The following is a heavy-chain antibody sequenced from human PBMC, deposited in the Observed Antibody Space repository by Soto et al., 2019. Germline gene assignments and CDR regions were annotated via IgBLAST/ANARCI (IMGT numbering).Heavy chain of an antibody. CDR2: IWYDGSNK. CDR1: GFIYSNYG. D-gene: IGHD1-1*01. Sequence: QVQLVESGGGVVQPGRSLRLSCAASGFIYSNYGMHWVRQAPGKGLEWVAVIWYDGSNKYYADSVKGRFIISRDNSKNTLYLQMNSLRAEDTAVYYCARDPFLVQQGSLDYWGQGTLVTVSS. CDR3: ARDPFLVQQGSLDY. J-gene: IGHJ4*02. V-gene: IGHV3-33*01.